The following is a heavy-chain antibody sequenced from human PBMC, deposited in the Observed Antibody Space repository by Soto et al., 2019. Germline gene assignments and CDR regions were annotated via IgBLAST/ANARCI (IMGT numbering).Heavy chain of an antibody. V-gene: IGHV4-59*12. CDR2: IYDSGST. CDR3: ARVSGSYYYGMDV. CDR1: GGSISSYY. D-gene: IGHD1-26*01. J-gene: IGHJ6*02. Sequence: SETLSLTCTVSGGSISSYYWSWIRQPPGKGLEWIGYIYDSGSTNYNPSLKSRVTISVDTSKNQFSLRLTSVTAADTAVYYCARVSGSYYYGMDVWGQGTTVTVSS.